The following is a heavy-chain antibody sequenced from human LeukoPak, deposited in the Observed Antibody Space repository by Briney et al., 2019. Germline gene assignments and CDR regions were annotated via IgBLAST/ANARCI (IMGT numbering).Heavy chain of an antibody. V-gene: IGHV4-61*02. CDR2: SCTSRCT. D-gene: IGHD2-21*01. J-gene: IGHJ4*02. Sequence: SENLSLTCTVSGGSISSVSYYWRWLRQPAGRVGEWNRRSCTSRCTNNNPSLKSRVTISLDTSKNQFSLKLSSVTAADTVVYYCARHPPEGDAGYWGQGTLVTVSS. CDR3: ARHPPEGDAGY. CDR1: GGSISSVSYY.